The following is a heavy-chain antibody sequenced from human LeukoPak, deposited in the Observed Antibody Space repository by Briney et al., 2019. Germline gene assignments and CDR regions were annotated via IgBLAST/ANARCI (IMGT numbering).Heavy chain of an antibody. D-gene: IGHD1-26*01. CDR3: AKDSGSQNTDFDY. CDR1: GFMFSAYG. J-gene: IGHJ4*02. CDR2: ISSDGSSK. V-gene: IGHV3-30*18. Sequence: GGSLRLSCAASGFMFSAYGMHWVRQAPGKGLEWVAVISSDGSSKNYADSVKGRFTISRDNAENSLYLQMNSLRAEDTALYYCAKDSGSQNTDFDYWGQGTLVTVSS.